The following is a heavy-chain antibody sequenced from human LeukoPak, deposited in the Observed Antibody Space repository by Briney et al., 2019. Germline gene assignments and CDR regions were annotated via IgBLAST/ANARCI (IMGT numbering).Heavy chain of an antibody. Sequence: PSETLSLTCAAYGGSFSGYYWSWIRQPPGKGLEWIGEINHSGSTNYNPSLKSRVTISVDTSKNQFSLKLSSVTAADTAVYYCARVLEYYDYVWGSYRPSHYFDYWGQGTLVTVSS. J-gene: IGHJ4*02. CDR1: GGSFSGYY. CDR2: INHSGST. D-gene: IGHD3-16*02. V-gene: IGHV4-34*01. CDR3: ARVLEYYDYVWGSYRPSHYFDY.